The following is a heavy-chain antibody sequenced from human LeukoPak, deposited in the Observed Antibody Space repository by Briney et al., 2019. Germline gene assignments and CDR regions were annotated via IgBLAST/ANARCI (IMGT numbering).Heavy chain of an antibody. J-gene: IGHJ4*02. CDR2: IRQDGSSI. CDR1: GFTFSDHW. Sequence: PGGSLKLSCAASGFTFSDHWMSWVRQAPGKGLEWVANIRQDGSSIFYADSVKGRFTISRDNAKNSVFLQMDNLTPDDTAVYYCARAVDLADYWGQGTLVTVFS. CDR3: ARAVDLADY. V-gene: IGHV3-7*01.